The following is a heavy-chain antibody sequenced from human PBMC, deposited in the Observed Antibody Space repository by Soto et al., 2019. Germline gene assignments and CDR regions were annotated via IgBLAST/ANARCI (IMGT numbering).Heavy chain of an antibody. CDR2: ISPYSGYT. V-gene: IGHV1-18*01. CDR1: GYSFMKYG. D-gene: IGHD2-2*01. Sequence: QVQLVQSGPEMKKPGASVKVSCKGFGYSFMKYGINWARQAPGQGLEWVGWISPYSGYTHSAQKFHGRLTLTTDTAASTAYMELRILRSADTALYYCAREASVLIPAAQPSRFDSWGQGTLVTVSS. CDR3: AREASVLIPAAQPSRFDS. J-gene: IGHJ4*02.